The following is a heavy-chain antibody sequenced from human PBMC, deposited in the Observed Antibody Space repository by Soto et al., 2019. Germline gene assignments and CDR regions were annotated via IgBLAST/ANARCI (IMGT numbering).Heavy chain of an antibody. V-gene: IGHV3-23*01. D-gene: IGHD3-3*01. CDR2: ISGSGGRT. J-gene: IGHJ6*02. CDR3: AKADDFWSGYHIYYYYGMDV. CDR1: GFTFSSYA. Sequence: GGSLRLSCAASGFTFSSYAMSWVRQAPGKGLEWVSGISGSGGRTYYADSVKGRFTISRDNSKHTLYLQMNSLRAEDTAVYYCAKADDFWSGYHIYYYYGMDVWGQGTTVTVS.